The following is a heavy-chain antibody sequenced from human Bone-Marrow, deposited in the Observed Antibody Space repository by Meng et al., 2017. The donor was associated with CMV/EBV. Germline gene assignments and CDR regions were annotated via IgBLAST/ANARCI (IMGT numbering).Heavy chain of an antibody. CDR1: GFTFSSYE. CDR3: ARESPMGLWFGEDWARAFAMDV. V-gene: IGHV3-48*03. D-gene: IGHD3-10*01. CDR2: ISSSGTNI. J-gene: IGHJ6*02. Sequence: GESLKISCAASGFTFSSYEMNWVRQAPGKGLEWVSYISSSGTNIYSADSVKGRFTISRDNAKNSLHLQMNSLRTDDTAVYYCARESPMGLWFGEDWARAFAMDVWGQGTTVTVSS.